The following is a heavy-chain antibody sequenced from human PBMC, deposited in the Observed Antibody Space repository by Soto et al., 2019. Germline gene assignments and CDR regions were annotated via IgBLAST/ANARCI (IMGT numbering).Heavy chain of an antibody. CDR2: TYYRSKWYN. J-gene: IGHJ4*02. Sequence: PSRTLPLTCAISVDSVSSNSVTWHWIRQSPSRGLEWLGRTYYRSKWYNDYAMSVKSRITINPDTSKNQISLQVNSVTPEDTAVYYCVRDNIVGGMDLFDYWGQGTLVTVSS. CDR1: VDSVSSNSVT. D-gene: IGHD1-26*01. V-gene: IGHV6-1*01. CDR3: VRDNIVGGMDLFDY.